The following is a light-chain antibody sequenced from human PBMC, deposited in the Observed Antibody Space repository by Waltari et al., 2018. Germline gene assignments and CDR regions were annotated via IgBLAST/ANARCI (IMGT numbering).Light chain of an antibody. V-gene: IGKV3-20*01. CDR1: QSVGRS. CDR2: GAS. CDR3: QHYVKLPVT. J-gene: IGKJ1*01. Sequence: EIVLTQSPGTLSLSPGERATLSCWASQSVGRSLAWYQQKRGQAPRLLIYGASTRATGIPDRFGGSGSGTDFSLTISRLEPEDFAVYYCQHYVKLPVTFGQGTNVEIK.